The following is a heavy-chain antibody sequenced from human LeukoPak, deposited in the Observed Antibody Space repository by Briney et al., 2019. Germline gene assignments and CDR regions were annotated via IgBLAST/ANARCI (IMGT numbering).Heavy chain of an antibody. D-gene: IGHD2-2*01. Sequence: PSETLSLTRALYGGSSCGYYWSWIRERPRKGLEWVGEINHSGTTNYNPSLKSRVTISVDTSKNQFSLKLSSVTAADTAVYYCARGTNIVVVPAAITGPYYFDYWGQGTLVTVSS. CDR1: GGSSCGYY. CDR2: INHSGTT. CDR3: ARGTNIVVVPAAITGPYYFDY. J-gene: IGHJ4*02. V-gene: IGHV4-34*01.